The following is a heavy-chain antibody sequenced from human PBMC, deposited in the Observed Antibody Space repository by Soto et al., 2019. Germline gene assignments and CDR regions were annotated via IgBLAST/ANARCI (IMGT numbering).Heavy chain of an antibody. Sequence: QVQLVQSGAEVKKPGASVKVSCKASGYTFSNYDINWVRQAAGQGLEWMGWEVPNSGSTGYAQKFQGRVTMTRDTSISTAYMELSSLTSEDTAVYYCARGRPXFYDXTGXSDFDYWGQGTLVTVSS. CDR2: EVPNSGST. V-gene: IGHV1-8*01. J-gene: IGHJ4*02. CDR1: GYTFSNYD. D-gene: IGHD3-22*01. CDR3: ARGRPXFYDXTGXSDFDY.